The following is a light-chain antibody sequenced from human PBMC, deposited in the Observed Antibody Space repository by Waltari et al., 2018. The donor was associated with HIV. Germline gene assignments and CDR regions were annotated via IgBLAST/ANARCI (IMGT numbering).Light chain of an antibody. V-gene: IGLV1-40*01. CDR3: QSYDSSLSVWV. J-gene: IGLJ3*02. CDR1: SSHIGAGYD. Sequence: QSVLTQPPSVSGAPGQRVTLSCTGSSSHIGAGYDLHWYQQIPGTAPKLLIYGNSHRPSGVPDRFSGSKSGTSASLAITGLQAEDEADYYCQSYDSSLSVWVFGGGTKLTVL. CDR2: GNS.